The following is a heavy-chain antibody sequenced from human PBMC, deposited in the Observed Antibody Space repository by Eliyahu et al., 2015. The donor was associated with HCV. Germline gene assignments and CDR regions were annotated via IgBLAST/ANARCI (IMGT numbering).Heavy chain of an antibody. J-gene: IGHJ6*02. D-gene: IGHD3-22*01. CDR1: GFXFSSYA. V-gene: IGHV3-23*01. CDR3: AKVYYDSSGYYYYYYYYGMDV. Sequence: EVQLLXSGGGLVQPGGSLTLSCXASGFXFSSYALSWVRQAPGKGLEWVSAISGSGGSTYYADSXKGRFTISRDNSKNTLYLQMNSLRAEDTAVYYCAKVYYDSSGYYYYYYYYGMDVWGQGTTVTVSS. CDR2: ISGSGGST.